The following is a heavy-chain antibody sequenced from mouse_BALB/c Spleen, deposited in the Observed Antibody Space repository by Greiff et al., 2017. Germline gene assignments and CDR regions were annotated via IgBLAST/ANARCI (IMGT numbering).Heavy chain of an antibody. CDR1: GYTFTSYW. Sequence: VQLQQSGAELARPGASVKLSCKASGYTFTSYWMQWVKQRPGQGLEWIGAIYPGDGDTRYTQKFKGKATLTADKSSSTAYMQLSSLASEDSAVYYCARVQAWAMDYWGQGTSVTVSS. CDR2: IYPGDGDT. J-gene: IGHJ4*01. V-gene: IGHV1-87*01. CDR3: ARVQAWAMDY. D-gene: IGHD3-2*02.